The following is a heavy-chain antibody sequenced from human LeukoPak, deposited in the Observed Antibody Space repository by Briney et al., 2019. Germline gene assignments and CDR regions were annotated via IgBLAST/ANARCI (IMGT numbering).Heavy chain of an antibody. CDR3: AKDFVMVAAAGTYN. J-gene: IGHJ4*02. Sequence: GGSLRLSCAASGFTFSGYGMHWVRQAPGKGLEWVAFIRYDGSNKYYADSVKGRFTISRDNSKNTLYLQMNSLRAEDTAVYYCAKDFVMVAAAGTYNWGQGTLVTVSS. V-gene: IGHV3-30*02. D-gene: IGHD6-13*01. CDR1: GFTFSGYG. CDR2: IRYDGSNK.